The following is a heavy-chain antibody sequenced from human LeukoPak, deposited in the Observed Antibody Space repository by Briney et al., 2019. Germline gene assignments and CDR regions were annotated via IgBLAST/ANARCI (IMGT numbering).Heavy chain of an antibody. CDR3: VGGDY. V-gene: IGHV3-7*01. J-gene: IGHJ4*02. Sequence: GGSLRLSCAASGFTFSSYGMHWVRQAPGKGLEWVSNINQDGSDKYYVDSVKGRFTISRDNTKNSLYLQMNSLRAEDTAVYYCVGGDYWGQGTLVTVSS. CDR1: GFTFSSYG. CDR2: INQDGSDK.